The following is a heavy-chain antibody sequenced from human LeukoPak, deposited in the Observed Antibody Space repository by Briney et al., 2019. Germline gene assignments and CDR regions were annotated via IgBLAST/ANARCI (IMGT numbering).Heavy chain of an antibody. V-gene: IGHV4-59*02. J-gene: IGHJ3*02. D-gene: IGHD2-21*02. Sequence: SETLSLTCTVSGGSVSSHYWNWIRQPPGEGLEWIGYIYYTGSTNYNPSLKSRVTISLDMSKNQFSLKLRSVTAADTAVYYCARRVVVVTANDKSDAFDMWGQGTVVTVSS. CDR2: IYYTGST. CDR3: ARRVVVVTANDKSDAFDM. CDR1: GGSVSSHY.